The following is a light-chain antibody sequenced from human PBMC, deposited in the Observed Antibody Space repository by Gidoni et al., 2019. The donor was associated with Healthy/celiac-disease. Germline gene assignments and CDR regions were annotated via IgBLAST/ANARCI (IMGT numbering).Light chain of an antibody. CDR1: SSDVGGYNY. CDR3: SSYTSSSTL. Sequence: QSALTQPASVSGSPGQSITIYCTGTSSDVGGYNYVSGYQQHPGKAPKLMIYDVSNRPSGVSNRFSGSKSGNTASLTISGLQAEDEADYYCSSYTSSSTLFGGGTKLTVL. J-gene: IGLJ2*01. V-gene: IGLV2-14*03. CDR2: DVS.